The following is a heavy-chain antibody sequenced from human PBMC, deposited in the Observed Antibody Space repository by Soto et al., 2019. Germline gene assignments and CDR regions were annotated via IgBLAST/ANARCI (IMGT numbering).Heavy chain of an antibody. CDR2: INSDGSST. J-gene: IGHJ3*02. D-gene: IGHD3-10*01. CDR3: ARDSGLLWFGELLPDAFDI. Sequence: GESLKISCAASGFTFSSYWMHWVRQAPGKGLVWVSRINSDGSSTSYADSVKGRFTISRDNAKNTLYLQMNSLRAEDTAVYYCARDSGLLWFGELLPDAFDIWGQGTMVTVSS. V-gene: IGHV3-74*01. CDR1: GFTFSSYW.